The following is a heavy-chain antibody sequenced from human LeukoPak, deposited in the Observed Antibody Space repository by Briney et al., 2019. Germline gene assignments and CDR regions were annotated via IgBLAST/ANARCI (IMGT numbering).Heavy chain of an antibody. CDR1: GGSISIYY. CDR2: VYNSGST. J-gene: IGHJ5*02. Sequence: SETLSLTCTVSGGSISIYYWSWIRQPPGKGLEWIGYVYNSGSTDYNPSLKSRVTISADTSKNQFSLKLSSVTAADTAVYYCARDSRPYYDFWSGYSRARNWFDPWGQGTLVTVSS. D-gene: IGHD3-3*01. V-gene: IGHV4-59*12. CDR3: ARDSRPYYDFWSGYSRARNWFDP.